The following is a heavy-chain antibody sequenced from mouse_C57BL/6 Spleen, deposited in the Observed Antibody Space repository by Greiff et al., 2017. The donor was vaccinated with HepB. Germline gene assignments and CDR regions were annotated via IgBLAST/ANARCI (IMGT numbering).Heavy chain of an antibody. V-gene: IGHV2-5*01. D-gene: IGHD1-1*01. J-gene: IGHJ3*01. Sequence: VKLMESGPGLVQPSQSLSITCTVSGFSLTSYGVHWVRQSPGKGLEWLGVIWRGGSTDYNAAFMSRLSITKDNSKSQVFFKMNSLQADDTAIYYCAKNGVYGSPLAYWGQGTLVTVSA. CDR1: GFSLTSYG. CDR3: AKNGVYGSPLAY. CDR2: IWRGGST.